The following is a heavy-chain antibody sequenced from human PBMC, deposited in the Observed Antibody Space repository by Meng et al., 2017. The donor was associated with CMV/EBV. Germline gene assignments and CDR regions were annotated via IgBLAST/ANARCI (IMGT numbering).Heavy chain of an antibody. CDR1: GGTFSSYA. CDR2: IIPIFGTA. Sequence: SCKASGGTFSSYAITWVRQAPGQGLEWMGGIIPIFGTANCAQKFQGRVTITTDESTSTAYMELSSLRSEDTAVYYCARAPLGASIDYWGQGTLVTVSS. J-gene: IGHJ4*02. D-gene: IGHD1-26*01. V-gene: IGHV1-69*05. CDR3: ARAPLGASIDY.